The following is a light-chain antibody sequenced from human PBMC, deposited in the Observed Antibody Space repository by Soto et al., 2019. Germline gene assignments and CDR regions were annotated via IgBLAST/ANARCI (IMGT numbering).Light chain of an antibody. V-gene: IGKV2-28*01. CDR3: MQALQTPLT. Sequence: DIVMTQSPLSLPVIPGEPASISCWSSQSLLDSNGNNHLNWYLQKPGQSPQVLIYLGSNRASGVTDRFSGSGSGTAFTLKISRVEAEDVGVYYCMQALQTPLTFGQGTRLEIK. J-gene: IGKJ5*01. CDR2: LGS. CDR1: QSLLDSNGNNH.